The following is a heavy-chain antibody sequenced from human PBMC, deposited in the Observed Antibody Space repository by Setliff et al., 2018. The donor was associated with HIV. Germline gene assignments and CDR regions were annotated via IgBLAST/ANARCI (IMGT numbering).Heavy chain of an antibody. CDR1: GYRFTSYW. CDR3: ASPGGTGPPAVFDY. Sequence: LGESLKISCKRSGYRFTSYWLGWVRQLPGKGLEWMGIIYPGDPDTRNRPSFQGQVTISADNSNTTAYLQWSSLKAADPAMYYCASPGGTGPPAVFDYWGQGTLVTVSS. V-gene: IGHV5-51*01. J-gene: IGHJ4*02. CDR2: IYPGDPDT.